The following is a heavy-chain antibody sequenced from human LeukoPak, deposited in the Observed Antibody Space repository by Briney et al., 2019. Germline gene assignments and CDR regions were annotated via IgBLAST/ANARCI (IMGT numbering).Heavy chain of an antibody. V-gene: IGHV1-8*03. J-gene: IGHJ4*02. CDR3: ARGVDYSNYGGDFDY. Sequence: ASVKVSCKATGYTFSSYDINWVRQAPGQGLEWMGWMIPKSGNTGYAQKFQGRVTITRNNSTNTAYMELSRLGSEDTAVYYCARGVDYSNYGGDFDYWGQGTLVTVSS. D-gene: IGHD4-11*01. CDR2: MIPKSGNT. CDR1: GYTFSSYD.